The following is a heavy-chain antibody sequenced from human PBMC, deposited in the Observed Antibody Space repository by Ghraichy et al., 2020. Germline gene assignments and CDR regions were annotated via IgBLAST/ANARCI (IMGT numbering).Heavy chain of an antibody. J-gene: IGHJ6*03. CDR2: IIPIFGTA. D-gene: IGHD6-13*01. CDR3: ARGGYSSSWYKGDLYYYYYYMDV. CDR1: GGTFSSYA. Sequence: SVKVSCKASGGTFSSYAISWVRQAPGQGLEWMGGIIPIFGTANYAQKFQGRVTITADESTSTAYMELSSLRSEDTAVYYCARGGYSSSWYKGDLYYYYYYMDVWGKGTTVTVSS. V-gene: IGHV1-69*13.